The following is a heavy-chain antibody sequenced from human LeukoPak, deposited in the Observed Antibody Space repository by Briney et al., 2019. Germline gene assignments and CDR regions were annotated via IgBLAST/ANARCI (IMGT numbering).Heavy chain of an antibody. CDR2: ISSSSSYI. J-gene: IGHJ4*02. CDR1: GFTFSSYA. CDR3: ARAPVAGSGY. D-gene: IGHD6-19*01. Sequence: PGGSLRLSCAASGFTFSSYAMHWVRQAPGKGLEWVSSISSSSSYIYYADSVKGRFTISRDNAKNSLYLQMNSLRAEDTAVYYCARAPVAGSGYWGQGTLVTVSS. V-gene: IGHV3-21*01.